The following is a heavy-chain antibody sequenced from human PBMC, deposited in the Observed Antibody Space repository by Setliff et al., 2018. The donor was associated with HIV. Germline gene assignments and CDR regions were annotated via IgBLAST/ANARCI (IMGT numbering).Heavy chain of an antibody. D-gene: IGHD3-10*01. CDR3: ARGRVRGVIIPFDY. V-gene: IGHV4-34*01. J-gene: IGHJ4*02. CDR2: INHSGST. Sequence: PSETLSLTCAVYGGSFSGYYWSWIRQHPGKGLEWIGEINHSGSTNYNPSLKSRVTISVDTSKNQFSLKLSSVTAADTAVYYCARGRVRGVIIPFDYWGQGTLVTVSS. CDR1: GGSFSGYY.